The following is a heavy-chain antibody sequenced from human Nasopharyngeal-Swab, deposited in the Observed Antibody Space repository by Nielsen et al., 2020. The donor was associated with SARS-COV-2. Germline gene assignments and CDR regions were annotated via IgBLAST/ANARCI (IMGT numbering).Heavy chain of an antibody. CDR2: IYYSGST. D-gene: IGHD3-16*01. CDR1: GGSIGSSSYY. V-gene: IGHV4-39*01. Sequence: SETLSLTCTVSGGSIGSSSYYWGWIRQPPGKGLEWIGSIYYSGSTYYNPSLKSRVTISVDTSKNQFSLKLSSVTAADTAVYYCATDGGILNAFDIWGQGTMVTVSS. J-gene: IGHJ3*02. CDR3: ATDGGILNAFDI.